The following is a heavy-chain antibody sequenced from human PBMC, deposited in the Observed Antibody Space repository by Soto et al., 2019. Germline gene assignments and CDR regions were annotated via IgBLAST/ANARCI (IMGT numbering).Heavy chain of an antibody. J-gene: IGHJ4*02. Sequence: EVQLLESGGGLVQPGGSLRLSCAASGFTFSSYAMSWVRQAPGKGLEWVSASSGSGGSTYYADSVKGRFTISRDNSKNTLYLQMNSLGAQDTAVYYGAKDSSGWYLFWGQGTLVTVSA. D-gene: IGHD6-19*01. CDR2: SSGSGGST. CDR1: GFTFSSYA. CDR3: AKDSSGWYLF. V-gene: IGHV3-23*01.